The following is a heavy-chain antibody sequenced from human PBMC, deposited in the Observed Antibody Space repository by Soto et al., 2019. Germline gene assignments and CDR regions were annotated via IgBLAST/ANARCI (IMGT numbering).Heavy chain of an antibody. CDR3: ARYTRTPDS. D-gene: IGHD2-2*02. CDR1: GASLTSNY. Sequence: PSDTLSLTCTVSGASLTSNYWTWFRQPPGQGLESIGYIYYIGDTNSNPSLKSRVTISMDTSKKQFSLQLRSVTAADTAIYYCARYTRTPDSCGQGILVPSPQ. J-gene: IGHJ4*02. CDR2: IYYIGDT. V-gene: IGHV4-59*01.